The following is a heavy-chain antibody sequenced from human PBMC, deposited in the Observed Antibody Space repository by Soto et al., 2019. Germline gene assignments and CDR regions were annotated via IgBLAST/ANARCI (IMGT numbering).Heavy chain of an antibody. J-gene: IGHJ6*02. V-gene: IGHV3-30*18. CDR2: ISYDGSNK. CDR1: GFTFSSYG. D-gene: IGHD6-19*01. Sequence: GGSLRLSCAASGFTFSSYGMHWVRQAPGKGLEWVAVISYDGSNKYYADSVKGRFTISRDNSKNTLYLQMNSLRAEDTAVYYCAEVDGSGWYLYYGMDVWGQGTTVTVSS. CDR3: AEVDGSGWYLYYGMDV.